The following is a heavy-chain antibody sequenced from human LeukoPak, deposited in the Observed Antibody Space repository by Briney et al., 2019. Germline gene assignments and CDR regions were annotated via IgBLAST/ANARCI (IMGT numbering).Heavy chain of an antibody. CDR3: ARAVFTVTTVNWFDP. V-gene: IGHV4-61*02. CDR2: IYTSGST. J-gene: IGHJ5*02. Sequence: PSQTLSLTCSVSGGSISSGSYYWSWIRQPAGKGLEWIGRIYTSGSTNYNPSLKSRVTMSVDTSKNQFSLKLSSVTAADTAVYYCARAVFTVTTVNWFDPWGQGTLVTVSS. CDR1: GGSISSGSYY. D-gene: IGHD4-11*01.